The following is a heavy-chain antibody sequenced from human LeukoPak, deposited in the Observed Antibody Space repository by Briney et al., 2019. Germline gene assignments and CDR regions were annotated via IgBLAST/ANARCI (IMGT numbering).Heavy chain of an antibody. Sequence: GGSLRLSCAASGFTFSSYSMNWVRQAPGKGLEWVSSISSSSSYIYYADSVKGRFTISRDNAKNSLYLQMNSLRAEDTAVYYCARSSGSSGSYNCYYYYGMDVWGQGTTVTVSS. J-gene: IGHJ6*02. V-gene: IGHV3-21*01. CDR1: GFTFSSYS. CDR3: ARSSGSSGSYNCYYYYGMDV. D-gene: IGHD3-10*01. CDR2: ISSSSSYI.